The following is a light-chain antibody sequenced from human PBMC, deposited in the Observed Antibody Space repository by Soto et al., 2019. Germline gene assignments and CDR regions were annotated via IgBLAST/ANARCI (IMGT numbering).Light chain of an antibody. CDR1: QSVSSYY. CDR2: GAS. CDR3: QQYGTSPFT. J-gene: IGKJ2*01. V-gene: IGKV3-20*01. Sequence: EIVLTQSPGTLSLSPGERATLSCRASQSVSSYYLAWYQQKAGQAPRLLIYGASNRATGIPDRFSGSGSGTHFTLTISRLEPEDFAVDYCQQYGTSPFTFGQGTKLDIK.